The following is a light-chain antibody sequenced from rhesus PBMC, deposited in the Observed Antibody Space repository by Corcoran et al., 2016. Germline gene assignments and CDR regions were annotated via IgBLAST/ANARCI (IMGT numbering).Light chain of an antibody. CDR2: AAS. J-gene: IGKJ1*01. CDR3: QQHNSYPRT. Sequence: DIQMTQSPSSLSASVGDRVTITCRASQDISNYLAWYQQKPGEAPKFLIYAASTLQSGVPPRFSGSGSGTDFTLTISSLQPEEFATYYCQQHNSYPRTFGQGTKVEIK. CDR1: QDISNY. V-gene: IGKV1-25*01.